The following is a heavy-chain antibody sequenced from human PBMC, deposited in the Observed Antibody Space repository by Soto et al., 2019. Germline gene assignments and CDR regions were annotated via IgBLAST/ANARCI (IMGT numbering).Heavy chain of an antibody. D-gene: IGHD3-16*01. V-gene: IGHV4-59*01. Sequence: PSETLSLTCTVSGGSISSYYWSWIRQPPGKGLEWIGYIYYSGSTNYNPSLKSRVTISVDTSKNQFSLKLSSATAADTAVYYCAREGALGGAFDIWGQGTMVTVSS. CDR1: GGSISSYY. CDR2: IYYSGST. CDR3: AREGALGGAFDI. J-gene: IGHJ3*02.